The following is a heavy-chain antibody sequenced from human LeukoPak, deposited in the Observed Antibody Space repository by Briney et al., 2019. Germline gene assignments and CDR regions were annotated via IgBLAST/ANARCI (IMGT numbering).Heavy chain of an antibody. V-gene: IGHV4-59*01. Sequence: PSETLSLTCTVSGGSISSYYWNWIRQPPGKGLEWIGDIYYSGSTNYNPSLKSRVTISLDTSKNQFSLKLNSVTAADTAVYYCARTQSQSGSYRYYFGYWGQGTLVTVSS. J-gene: IGHJ4*02. CDR1: GGSISSYY. CDR3: ARTQSQSGSYRYYFGY. CDR2: IYYSGST. D-gene: IGHD1-26*01.